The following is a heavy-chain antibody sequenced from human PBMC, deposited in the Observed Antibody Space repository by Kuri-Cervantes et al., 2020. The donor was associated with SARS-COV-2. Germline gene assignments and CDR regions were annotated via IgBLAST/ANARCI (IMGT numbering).Heavy chain of an antibody. D-gene: IGHD6-19*01. Sequence: GGSLRLSCAASGFTFSSYAMHWVRQAPGKGLEWVAVISYDGSNKYYADSVKGRFTISSDNSKNTLYLQMNSLRAEDTAVYYCARSPGSHMDVWGKGTTVTVSS. J-gene: IGHJ6*03. CDR2: ISYDGSNK. V-gene: IGHV3-30*04. CDR1: GFTFSSYA. CDR3: ARSPGSHMDV.